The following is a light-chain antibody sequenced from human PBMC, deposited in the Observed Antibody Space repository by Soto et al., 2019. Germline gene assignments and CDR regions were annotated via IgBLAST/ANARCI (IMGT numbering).Light chain of an antibody. J-gene: IGLJ3*02. CDR3: SSYTGSSTLGEM. CDR1: SRDVGGYNY. Sequence: QSALTQPASVSGSPGQSITISCTGTSRDVGGYNYVSWYQQHPGKAPKVMIYEVNNRPSGVSDRFSGSKSGNTASLTISGLQAEDEALYFCSSYTGSSTLGEMFGGGTKLTV. V-gene: IGLV2-14*01. CDR2: EVN.